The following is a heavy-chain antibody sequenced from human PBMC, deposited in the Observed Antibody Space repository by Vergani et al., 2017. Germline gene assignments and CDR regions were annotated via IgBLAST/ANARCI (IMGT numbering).Heavy chain of an antibody. Sequence: QVQLVQSGAEVKKPGSSVKVSCKASGFTFSSYGMHWVRQAPGKGLEWVAVIWYDGSNKYYADSVKGRFTISRDNSKNTLYLQMNSLRAEATAVYYCARDAQTALELRDYYYYYMDVWGKGTTVTVSS. CDR2: IWYDGSNK. CDR1: GFTFSSYG. D-gene: IGHD1-7*01. V-gene: IGHV3-33*01. J-gene: IGHJ6*03. CDR3: ARDAQTALELRDYYYYYMDV.